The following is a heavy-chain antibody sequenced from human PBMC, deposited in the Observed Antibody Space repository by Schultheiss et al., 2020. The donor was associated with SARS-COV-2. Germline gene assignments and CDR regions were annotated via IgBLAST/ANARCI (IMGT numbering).Heavy chain of an antibody. Sequence: SVKVSCKASGGTFNSNLISWVRQAPGQGLEWMGGIVPMFGAPIYAQKFQGRVTITTDQSTTTAYMELSSLRSEDTAVYYCARGEVPTAFYGMYVWGQGTTVTVSS. J-gene: IGHJ6*02. V-gene: IGHV1-69*05. CDR3: ARGEVPTAFYGMYV. CDR1: GGTFNSNL. D-gene: IGHD2-2*01. CDR2: IVPMFGAP.